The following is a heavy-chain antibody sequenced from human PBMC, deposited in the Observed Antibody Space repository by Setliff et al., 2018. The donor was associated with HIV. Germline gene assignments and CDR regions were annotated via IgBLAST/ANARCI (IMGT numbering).Heavy chain of an antibody. J-gene: IGHJ3*02. CDR2: IIPIIGIE. V-gene: IGHV1-69*02. CDR3: ARSDCSSVRCYLGHAFEI. CDR1: VGTFSDYT. Sequence: GASVKVSCKASVGTFSDYTVNWVRQAPGQGLEWMGRIIPIIGIENYAQKFQGRVTITADKSTSTAYMELNSLRPDDTAIYYCARSDCSSVRCYLGHAFEIWGQGTMVTVSS. D-gene: IGHD2-15*01.